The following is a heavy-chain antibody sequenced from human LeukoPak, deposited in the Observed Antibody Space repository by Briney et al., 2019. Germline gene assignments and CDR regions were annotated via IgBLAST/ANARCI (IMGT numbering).Heavy chain of an antibody. V-gene: IGHV3-23*01. CDR1: GGTFSSYA. Sequence: SCKASGGTFSSYAMSWVRQAPGKGLEWVSAISGSGGSTYYADSVKGRFTISRDNSKNTLYLQMNSLRAEDTAVYYCAKDGTIAARVGYYYMDVWGKGTTVTVSS. D-gene: IGHD6-6*01. J-gene: IGHJ6*03. CDR2: ISGSGGST. CDR3: AKDGTIAARVGYYYMDV.